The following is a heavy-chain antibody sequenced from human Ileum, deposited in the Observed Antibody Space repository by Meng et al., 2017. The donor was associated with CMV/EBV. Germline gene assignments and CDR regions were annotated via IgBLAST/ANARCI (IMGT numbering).Heavy chain of an antibody. CDR2: ISGSGGST. CDR3: AKHPYYYDSSGTTVDY. CDR1: GFTFSSYA. V-gene: IGHV3-23*01. D-gene: IGHD3-22*01. J-gene: IGHJ4*02. Sequence: GESLKISCAASGFTFSSYAMSWVRQAPGKGLEWVSAISGSGGSTYYADSVKGRFTISRDNSKNTLYLQMNSLRAEDTAVYYCAKHPYYYDSSGTTVDYWGQGTLVTVSS.